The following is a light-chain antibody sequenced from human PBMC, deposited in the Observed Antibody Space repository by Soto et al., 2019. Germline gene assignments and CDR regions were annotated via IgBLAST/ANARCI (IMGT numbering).Light chain of an antibody. J-gene: IGKJ2*01. CDR2: AAS. CDR3: QKYNRAPNT. CDR1: RDISSS. Sequence: DVQMTQSPSSLSASVGDRVTITCRASRDISSSLAWYQQKPGKVPKLLIYAASTLHAGVQSRFSGSGSWTFFTLTINSLQPEDVATYYCQKYNRAPNTFGRGTRLEIK. V-gene: IGKV1-27*01.